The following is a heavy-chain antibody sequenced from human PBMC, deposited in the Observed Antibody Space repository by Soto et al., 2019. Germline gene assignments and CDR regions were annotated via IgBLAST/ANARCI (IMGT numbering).Heavy chain of an antibody. CDR1: GYSFTSYW. J-gene: IGHJ6*02. D-gene: IGHD3-22*01. Sequence: GESLKISCKGSGYSFTSYWISWVRQMPGKGLEWMGRIDPSDSYTNYSPSFQGHVTISADKSISTAYLQWSSLKASDTAMYYCASTPYGVAVVFTQYYYYYGMDVWGQGTTVTVSS. CDR3: ASTPYGVAVVFTQYYYYYGMDV. CDR2: IDPSDSYT. V-gene: IGHV5-10-1*01.